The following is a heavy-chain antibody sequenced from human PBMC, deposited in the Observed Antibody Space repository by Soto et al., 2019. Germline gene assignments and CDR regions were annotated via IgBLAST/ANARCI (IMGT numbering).Heavy chain of an antibody. D-gene: IGHD2-15*01. CDR3: AGGRGVCSRTTCPPLFDP. CDR2: ISGGSGYI. J-gene: IGHJ5*02. Sequence: EVQLVESGGGLVKPGGSLRLSCAASGFTFSSYSMNWVRQAPGKGLEWVSSISGGSGYIFYADSVKGRFTISRDNAKNSVYLQMNSLRAEDTAVYYCAGGRGVCSRTTCPPLFDPWGQGTLVTVSS. CDR1: GFTFSSYS. V-gene: IGHV3-21*01.